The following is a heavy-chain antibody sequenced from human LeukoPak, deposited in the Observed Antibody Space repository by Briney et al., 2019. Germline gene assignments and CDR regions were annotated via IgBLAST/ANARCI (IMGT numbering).Heavy chain of an antibody. CDR1: GYSFTSYW. D-gene: IGHD1-26*01. V-gene: IGHV5-51*01. CDR2: IYPGDSDT. J-gene: IGHJ3*02. Sequence: GESLKISCKGSGYSFTSYWIGWVRQMPGKGLEWMGIIYPGDSDTRYSPSFQGQVTISADKSISTAYLQWSSLKASDTAMYYCARPGPSGSYYIGAFDIWGQGTMVTVSS. CDR3: ARPGPSGSYYIGAFDI.